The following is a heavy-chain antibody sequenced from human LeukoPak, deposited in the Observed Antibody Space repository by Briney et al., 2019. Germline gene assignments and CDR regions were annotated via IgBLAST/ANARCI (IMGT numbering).Heavy chain of an antibody. D-gene: IGHD3-22*01. CDR1: GGSINSYY. CDR2: IYYSGST. CDR3: ARGTYYYDSSGYYYGGAFDY. V-gene: IGHV4-59*01. Sequence: PSETLSLTCTVSGGSINSYYWSWTPHPPGKGLEGVGYIYYSGSTNYNPSLKSRVTISVDTSKNQFSLKLSSVTAADTAVYYCARGTYYYDSSGYYYGGAFDYWGQGTLVTVSS. J-gene: IGHJ4*02.